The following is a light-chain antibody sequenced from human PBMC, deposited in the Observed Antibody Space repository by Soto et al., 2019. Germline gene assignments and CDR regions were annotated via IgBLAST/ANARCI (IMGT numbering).Light chain of an antibody. CDR1: SSDVGGYNY. CDR2: DVS. CDR3: GSYAGSYV. V-gene: IGLV2-11*01. J-gene: IGLJ1*01. Sequence: QSALTQPRSVSGSPGQSVTISCTGTSSDVGGYNYVSWYQQHPGKAPKLMIYDVSKRPSGVPDRFSGSKSGNTASLTISGLQAEDEYDYSCGSYAGSYVFGTGTKLTVL.